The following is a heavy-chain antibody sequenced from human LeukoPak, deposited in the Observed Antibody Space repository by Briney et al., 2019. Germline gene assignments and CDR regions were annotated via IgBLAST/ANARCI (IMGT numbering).Heavy chain of an antibody. V-gene: IGHV4-39*01. CDR2: VHCSGGT. J-gene: IGHJ3*02. Sequence: SETLSLTCSVSGGSISSWGYYWGWIRQSPGRGLEWIGSVHCSGGTYYSPSLKSRVTISVDTSKKHLYVKLGSVTAADTAVYYCARHSDRASAGTPHAFDIWGQGTMVTVSS. CDR1: GGSISSWGYY. CDR3: ARHSDRASAGTPHAFDI. D-gene: IGHD6-13*01.